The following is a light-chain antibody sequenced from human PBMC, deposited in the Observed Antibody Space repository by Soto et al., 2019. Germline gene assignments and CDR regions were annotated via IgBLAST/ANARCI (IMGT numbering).Light chain of an antibody. CDR2: EVN. V-gene: IGLV2-8*01. J-gene: IGLJ1*01. CDR3: SSYAGGPYV. Sequence: QSALTQPPSASGSPGQSVTISCTRTSSDVGGYNYVSWYQQHPGKAPKLMISEVNKRPSGVPDRFSGSKSGNTASLTVSGLHAEEEDDYYCSSYAGGPYVFGTGTKLTVL. CDR1: SSDVGGYNY.